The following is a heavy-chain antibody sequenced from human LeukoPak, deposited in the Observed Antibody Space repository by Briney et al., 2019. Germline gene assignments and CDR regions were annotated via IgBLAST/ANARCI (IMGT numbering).Heavy chain of an antibody. Sequence: PSETLSLTCTVSGXSISNYYGSWIRQPPGKGLEWVAYIYYSGSTNYNPSLKSRVTISVDTSKNHFSLKLSSVTAADTAVYYCASSPPDAASAFDYWGQGALVTVSS. CDR2: IYYSGST. J-gene: IGHJ4*02. V-gene: IGHV4-59*08. CDR1: GXSISNYY. CDR3: ASSPPDAASAFDY. D-gene: IGHD2-2*01.